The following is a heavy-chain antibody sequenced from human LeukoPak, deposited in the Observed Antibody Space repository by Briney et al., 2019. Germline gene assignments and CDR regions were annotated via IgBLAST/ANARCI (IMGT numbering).Heavy chain of an antibody. CDR3: ARQRAGFTVTTSDY. J-gene: IGHJ4*02. Sequence: PRRSLRLSCAASGFTFTSDSMNWVRQAPGKGLEWVSYISGSSSTIYYADSVKGRFTISRDNAKNSLYLQMNSLRAEDTAVYYCARQRAGFTVTTSDYWGQGTLVTVSS. V-gene: IGHV3-48*01. CDR1: GFTFTSDS. D-gene: IGHD4-17*01. CDR2: ISGSSSTI.